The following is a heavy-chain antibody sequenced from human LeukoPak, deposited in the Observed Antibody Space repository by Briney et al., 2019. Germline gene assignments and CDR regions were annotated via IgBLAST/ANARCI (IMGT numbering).Heavy chain of an antibody. CDR2: ISWNGGST. CDR1: GFTFDDYG. Sequence: GGSLRLSCAASGFTFDDYGMSWVRQAPGKGLEWVSGISWNGGSTGYADSAKGRFTISRDNAKNSLYLQMNSLRAEDTALYHCARVRGGGYSYGYDAFDIWGQGTMVTVSS. J-gene: IGHJ3*02. CDR3: ARVRGGGYSYGYDAFDI. D-gene: IGHD5-18*01. V-gene: IGHV3-20*01.